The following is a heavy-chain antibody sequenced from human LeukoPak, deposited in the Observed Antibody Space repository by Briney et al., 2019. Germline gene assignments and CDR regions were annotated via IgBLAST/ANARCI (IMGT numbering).Heavy chain of an antibody. CDR2: IYNSGST. D-gene: IGHD1-26*01. CDR1: GGSISIYY. Sequence: AETLSLTCTVSGGSISIYYWSWIRQPPGKGLEWIGYIYNSGSTIYNPSLRSRVTISVDTSKNQFSLKLNSVTAADTAVYYCVRDRELTYWSQGTLVTVSS. J-gene: IGHJ4*02. V-gene: IGHV4-59*01. CDR3: VRDRELTY.